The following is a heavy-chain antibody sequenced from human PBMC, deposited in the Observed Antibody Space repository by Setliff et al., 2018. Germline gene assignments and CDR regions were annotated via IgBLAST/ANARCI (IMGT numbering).Heavy chain of an antibody. CDR2: MYYSGST. CDR3: ARGRGIVVGADRRGYYMDV. J-gene: IGHJ6*03. V-gene: IGHV4-39*07. D-gene: IGHD3-22*01. Sequence: PSETLSLTCSVSGGSISSGSYYWGWIRQSPGKGLEWIGSMYYSGSTYYNPSLKGRVTLSVDTTKNQFSLKLSSVTAADTAVYYCARGRGIVVGADRRGYYMDVWGKGTTVTVSS. CDR1: GGSISSGSYY.